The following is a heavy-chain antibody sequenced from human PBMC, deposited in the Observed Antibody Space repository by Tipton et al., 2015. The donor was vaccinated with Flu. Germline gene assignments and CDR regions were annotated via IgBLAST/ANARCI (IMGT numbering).Heavy chain of an antibody. CDR2: IRYDGSNK. CDR3: ARNNDPEQRLAVGGVLDP. J-gene: IGHJ5*02. D-gene: IGHD6-25*01. V-gene: IGHV3-30*02. Sequence: GSLRLSCAASGFTFSSYGMHWVRQAPGKGLEGVAFIRYDGSNKYYADSVKGRFTVSRDNSKDTLALQMNSLRAEDTAVYFCARNNDPEQRLAVGGVLDPWGQGTLVTVSS. CDR1: GFTFSSYG.